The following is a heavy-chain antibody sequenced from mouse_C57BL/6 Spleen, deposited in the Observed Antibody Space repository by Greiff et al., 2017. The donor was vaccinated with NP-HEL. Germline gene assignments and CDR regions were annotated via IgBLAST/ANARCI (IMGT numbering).Heavy chain of an antibody. J-gene: IGHJ3*01. Sequence: QVQLQQPGTELVKPGASGYTFTSYWMHWVKQRPGQGLEWSGNINPSNGGTNYNEKFKSKATLTVDKSSSTAYMQLSSLTSEDSAVYYCARSGTGFAYWGQGTLVTVSA. CDR1: GYTFTSYW. V-gene: IGHV1-53*01. D-gene: IGHD4-1*01. CDR2: INPSNGGT. CDR3: ARSGTGFAY.